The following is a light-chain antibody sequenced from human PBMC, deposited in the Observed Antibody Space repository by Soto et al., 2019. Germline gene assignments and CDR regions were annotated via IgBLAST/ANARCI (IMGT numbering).Light chain of an antibody. Sequence: EIVLTQSPGTLSLSPGERATLSCRASQSVSSSYLAWYQQKPGQAPRLLIYGASSRATGIPDRFSGSGSGTDFTLTISRLEPEDFAVYYCQQYGSSWMYTFGQGTQLEMK. V-gene: IGKV3-20*01. J-gene: IGKJ2*01. CDR3: QQYGSSWMYT. CDR2: GAS. CDR1: QSVSSSY.